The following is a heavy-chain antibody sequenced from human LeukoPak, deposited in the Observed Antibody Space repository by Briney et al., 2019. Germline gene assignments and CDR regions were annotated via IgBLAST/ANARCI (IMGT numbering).Heavy chain of an antibody. D-gene: IGHD3-3*01. CDR1: GFTFSNYS. CDR2: ISSRSSNI. V-gene: IGHV3-48*04. J-gene: IGHJ4*02. CDR3: ARDQYDTWSRRGNFDS. Sequence: GGSLRLSCAASGFTFSNYSMNWVRQAPGKGLEWVSYISSRSSNIYYADSVKGRFTISRDNTKNSLYLQMNSLRVEDTAVFYCARDQYDTWSRRGNFDSWGQGTLVIVSS.